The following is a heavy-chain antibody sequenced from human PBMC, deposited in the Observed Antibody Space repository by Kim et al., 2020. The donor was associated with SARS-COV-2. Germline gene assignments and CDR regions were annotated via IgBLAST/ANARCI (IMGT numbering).Heavy chain of an antibody. CDR1: GFTFSTYK. Sequence: GGSLRLSCAASGFTFSTYKFHWVRQAPGKGLEWVSYIADSGTTMCYADSVKGRFTISRDNARNSLYLQMNTLRAEDTAIYYCAGEGSMSFYFDYWGQGTLVTACS. J-gene: IGHJ4*02. CDR3: AGEGSMSFYFDY. CDR2: IADSGTTM. D-gene: IGHD3-10*02. V-gene: IGHV3-48*03.